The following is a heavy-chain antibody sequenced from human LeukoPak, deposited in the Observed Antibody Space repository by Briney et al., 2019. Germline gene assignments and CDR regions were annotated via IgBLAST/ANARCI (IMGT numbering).Heavy chain of an antibody. V-gene: IGHV1-18*01. CDR2: ISAYNGNT. J-gene: IGHJ4*02. Sequence: ASVKVSCKVSGYTLTELSMHWVRQAPGQGLEWMGWISAYNGNTNYAQKLQGRVTMTTDTSTSTAYMELRSLRSEDTAVYYCARGPIVVPAAPGVYFDYWGQGTLVTVSS. CDR1: GYTLTELS. CDR3: ARGPIVVPAAPGVYFDY. D-gene: IGHD2-2*01.